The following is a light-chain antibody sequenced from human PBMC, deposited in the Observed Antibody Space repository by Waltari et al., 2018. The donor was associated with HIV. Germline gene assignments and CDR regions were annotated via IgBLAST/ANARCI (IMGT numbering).Light chain of an antibody. CDR1: NIGGKS. J-gene: IGLJ2*01. CDR2: SDT. Sequence: SYVVTQPPSVSVAPGKTAKITCGGNNIGGKSVHWYQQKPGQAPVLVIYSDTNRPSGIPERFSGSNSGNTATLTISRVEAGDEADYYCQVWDSSTDHRVFGGGTKLTVL. V-gene: IGLV3-21*04. CDR3: QVWDSSTDHRV.